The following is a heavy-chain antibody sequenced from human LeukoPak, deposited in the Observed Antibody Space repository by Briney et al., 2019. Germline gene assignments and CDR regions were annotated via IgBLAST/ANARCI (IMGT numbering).Heavy chain of an antibody. CDR3: ARSVYCSGGSCLYGMDV. V-gene: IGHV4-59*08. J-gene: IGHJ6*02. Sequence: PSETLSLTCTVSGGSISSYYWSWIRQPPGKGLEWIGYNYYSGSTNYNPSLKSRVTISVDTSKNQFSLKLSSVTAADTAVYYCARSVYCSGGSCLYGMDVWGQGTTVTVSS. CDR2: NYYSGST. CDR1: GGSISSYY. D-gene: IGHD2-15*01.